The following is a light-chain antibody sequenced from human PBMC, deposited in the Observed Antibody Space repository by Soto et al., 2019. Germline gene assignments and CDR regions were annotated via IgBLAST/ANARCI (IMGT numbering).Light chain of an antibody. Sequence: DIQMTQSPSTLSASVGDRVTITCRASQSISSWLAWYQQKPGKAPKLLISKASSLESGVPSRFSGSGSGTEFTLAISSLQPDDFATYYCQQYNALWTFGQGTVVEIK. J-gene: IGKJ1*01. V-gene: IGKV1-5*03. CDR1: QSISSW. CDR3: QQYNALWT. CDR2: KAS.